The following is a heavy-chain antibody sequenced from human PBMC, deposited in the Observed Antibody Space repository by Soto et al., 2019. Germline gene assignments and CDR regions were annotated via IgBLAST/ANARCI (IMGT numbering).Heavy chain of an antibody. D-gene: IGHD3-22*01. V-gene: IGHV1-69*13. Sequence: SVKVSCKASGGTFSSYAISWVRQAPGQGLEWMGGIIPIFGTANYAQKFQGRVTITADESTSTAYMELSSLRSEDTAVYYCAGNHGYSTGYYCFDHWGQGTPVTVSS. CDR3: AGNHGYSTGYYCFDH. CDR2: IIPIFGTA. CDR1: GGTFSSYA. J-gene: IGHJ4*02.